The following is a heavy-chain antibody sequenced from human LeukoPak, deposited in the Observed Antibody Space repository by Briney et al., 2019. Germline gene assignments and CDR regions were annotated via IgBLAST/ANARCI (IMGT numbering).Heavy chain of an antibody. J-gene: IGHJ4*02. Sequence: KTSQTLSLTCTVSGGSISSGNYYWSWIRQPAGKGLEWIGRIYTSGSTNYNPSLKSRVTISVDTSKNQFSLKLSSVTAADTAVYYCARELATMLYYFDYWGQGTLVTVSS. CDR3: ARELATMLYYFDY. D-gene: IGHD5-24*01. V-gene: IGHV4-61*02. CDR2: IYTSGST. CDR1: GGSISSGNYY.